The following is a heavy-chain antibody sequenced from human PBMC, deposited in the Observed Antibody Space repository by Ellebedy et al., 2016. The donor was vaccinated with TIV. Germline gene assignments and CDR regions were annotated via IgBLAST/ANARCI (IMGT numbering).Heavy chain of an antibody. V-gene: IGHV3-73*01. CDR1: GFTFSDAT. CDR3: TKATFDP. CDR2: IRSKANSYAT. Sequence: GGSLTLSXAASGFTFSDATIHWVRQASGKGLEWVGRIRSKANSYATAYAASVKGRFTISRDDSKNTAYLQMNSLKTEDTAVYYCTKATFDPWGQGTLVTVSS. J-gene: IGHJ5*02.